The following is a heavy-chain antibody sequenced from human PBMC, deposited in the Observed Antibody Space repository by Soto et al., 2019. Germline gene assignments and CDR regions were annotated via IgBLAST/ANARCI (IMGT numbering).Heavy chain of an antibody. CDR2: MNPGSGQT. J-gene: IGHJ5*02. D-gene: IGHD2-2*03. CDR3: TRETVSEWRGLDP. V-gene: IGHV1-8*01. CDR1: GYTFSKYD. Sequence: GASVKVSCKASGYTFSKYDINWVRQAPGQGLEWMGWMNPGSGQTFYIEKLDGRISMTWDTSTNTAYLQLSRLKSEDTAIYYCTRETVSEWRGLDPWGQGXPVTVYS.